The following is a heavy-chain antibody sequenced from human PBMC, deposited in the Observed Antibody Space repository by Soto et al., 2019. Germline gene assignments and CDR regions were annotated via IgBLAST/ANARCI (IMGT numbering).Heavy chain of an antibody. V-gene: IGHV3-33*01. D-gene: IGHD3-3*01. J-gene: IGHJ6*02. CDR3: ARDRQMEGMDV. Sequence: PGGSLRLSCAASGFTFSSYGMHWVRQAPGKGLEWVAVIWYDGSNKYYADSVKGRFTISRDNSKNTLYLQMNSLRAEDTAVYYCARDRQMEGMDVWGQGTTVTVSS. CDR2: IWYDGSNK. CDR1: GFTFSSYG.